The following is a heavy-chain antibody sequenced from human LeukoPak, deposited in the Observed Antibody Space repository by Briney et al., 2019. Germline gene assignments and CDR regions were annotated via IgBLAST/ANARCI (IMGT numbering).Heavy chain of an antibody. CDR1: GFTFSSYG. CDR2: IWYDGSKK. Sequence: PGGSLRLSCAASGFTFSSYGMHWVRQAPGKGLEWVAVIWYDGSKKYYVDSVKGRFAISRDNSKNPLYLQMNSLRAEDTAVYYCAKGSYLEDSSGDFDYWGQGTLVTVSS. V-gene: IGHV3-33*06. J-gene: IGHJ4*02. CDR3: AKGSYLEDSSGDFDY. D-gene: IGHD3-22*01.